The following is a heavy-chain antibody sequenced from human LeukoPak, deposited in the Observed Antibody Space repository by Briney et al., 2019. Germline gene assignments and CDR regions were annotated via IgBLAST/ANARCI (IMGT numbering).Heavy chain of an antibody. CDR2: IYYSGST. J-gene: IGHJ1*01. D-gene: IGHD3-3*01. CDR1: GGSISSSSYY. Sequence: SETLSLTCTVSGGSISSSSYYWGWIRQPPGKGLEWIGSIYYSGSTYYNPPLKSRVTISVDTSKNQFSLKLSSVTAADTAVYYCARQTVPYYDFWSGYLSWGQGTLVTVSS. V-gene: IGHV4-39*01. CDR3: ARQTVPYYDFWSGYLS.